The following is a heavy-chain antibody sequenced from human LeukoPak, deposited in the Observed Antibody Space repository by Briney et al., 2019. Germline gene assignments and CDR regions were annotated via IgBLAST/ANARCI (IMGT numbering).Heavy chain of an antibody. CDR3: AKDILRYFEWLPRYFDL. CDR1: GFTFDDYA. Sequence: SLRLSCAASGFTFDDYAMHWVRQAPGKGLEWVSGISWNSGSIGYADSVKGRFTISRDNAKNSLYLQMNSLRAEDTALYYCAKDILRYFEWLPRYFDLWGRGTLVTVSS. D-gene: IGHD3-9*01. V-gene: IGHV3-9*01. J-gene: IGHJ2*01. CDR2: ISWNSGSI.